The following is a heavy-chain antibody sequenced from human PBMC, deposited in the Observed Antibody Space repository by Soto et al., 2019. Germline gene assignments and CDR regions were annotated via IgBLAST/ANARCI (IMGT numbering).Heavy chain of an antibody. CDR3: ATLRGYYDFWSGYYLPMDYDGMDV. CDR2: ISYDGSNK. CDR1: GCTFSSYG. Sequence: GGSVRLSCAASGCTFSSYGMHWVRQAPGKGLEWVAVISYDGSNKYYADSVTGRFTISRDNSKNTLYLQMTSLGAEDTAVYYCATLRGYYDFWSGYYLPMDYDGMDVWGQVTTVT. V-gene: IGHV3-30*03. J-gene: IGHJ6*02. D-gene: IGHD3-3*01.